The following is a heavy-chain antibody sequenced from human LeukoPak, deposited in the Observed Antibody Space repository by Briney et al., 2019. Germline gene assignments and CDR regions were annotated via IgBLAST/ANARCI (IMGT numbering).Heavy chain of an antibody. CDR2: ISGSGGST. J-gene: IGHJ4*02. CDR3: AKTAGSGSYMYFDY. D-gene: IGHD3-10*01. CDR1: GFTFSSYA. V-gene: IGHV3-23*01. Sequence: GGSLRLSCAASGFTFSSYAMTWVRQAPGTGLEWVSAISGSGGSTYYADSVKGRFTISRDNSKNTLYLQMNSLRAEDTAVYYCAKTAGSGSYMYFDYWGQGTLVTVSS.